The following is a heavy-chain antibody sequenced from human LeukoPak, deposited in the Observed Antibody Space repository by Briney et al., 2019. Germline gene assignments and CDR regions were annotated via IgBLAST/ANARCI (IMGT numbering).Heavy chain of an antibody. Sequence: ASVKVSCKASGYTFTGYYMHWVRQAPGQGLEWMGWINPNNGGTNYARNFQGRVTMTRDTSISTAYMELSRLRSDDTAVYYCARSSGSYSFDYWGQGTLVTVSS. J-gene: IGHJ4*02. V-gene: IGHV1-2*02. CDR1: GYTFTGYY. D-gene: IGHD3-22*01. CDR3: ARSSGSYSFDY. CDR2: INPNNGGT.